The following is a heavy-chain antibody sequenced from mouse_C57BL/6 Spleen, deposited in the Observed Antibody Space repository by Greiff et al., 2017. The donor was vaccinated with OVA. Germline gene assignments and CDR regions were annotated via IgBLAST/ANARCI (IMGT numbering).Heavy chain of an antibody. CDR1: GYTFTDYE. J-gene: IGHJ3*01. CDR2: IDPETGGT. V-gene: IGHV1-15*01. D-gene: IGHD1-1*01. Sequence: VQRVESGAELVRPGASVTLSCKASGYTFTDYEMHWVKQTPVHGLEWIGAIDPETGGTAYNQKFKGKAILTADKSSSTAYMELRSLTSEDSAVYYCTKNYYGSIFAYWGQGTLVTVSA. CDR3: TKNYYGSIFAY.